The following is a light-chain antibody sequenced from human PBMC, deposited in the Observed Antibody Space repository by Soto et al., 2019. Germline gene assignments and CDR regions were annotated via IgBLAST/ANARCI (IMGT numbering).Light chain of an antibody. CDR1: QSVLSSSNNKNY. CDR2: WAS. V-gene: IGKV4-1*01. Sequence: DIVVTQSPDSLAMSLGERATINCKSSQSVLSSSNNKNYLAWYQQKPGQPPKLLIYWASARESGVPGRFSGSGSGTDFTLAISSLQAEDVAVYYCQQYYSIPWAFGQGTKVEV. CDR3: QQYYSIPWA. J-gene: IGKJ1*01.